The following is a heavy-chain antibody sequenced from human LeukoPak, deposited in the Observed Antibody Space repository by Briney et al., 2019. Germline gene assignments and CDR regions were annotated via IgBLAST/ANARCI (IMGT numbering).Heavy chain of an antibody. Sequence: GGSLRLSCAASGLTFSSYWMHWVRQAPGKGLVWVARVNEDGSRIDHADSVRGRFTISRDITKSTLFLQMNSLRVEDSAIYYCVRDFGGEDDYWGQGILVTVSS. J-gene: IGHJ4*02. CDR1: GLTFSSYW. D-gene: IGHD2-15*01. CDR2: VNEDGSRI. V-gene: IGHV3-74*01. CDR3: VRDFGGEDDY.